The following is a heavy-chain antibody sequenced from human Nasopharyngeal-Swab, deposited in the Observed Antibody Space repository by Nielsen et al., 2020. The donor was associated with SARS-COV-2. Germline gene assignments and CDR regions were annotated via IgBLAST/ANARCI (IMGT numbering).Heavy chain of an antibody. J-gene: IGHJ6*02. Sequence: GGSLRLSCTASGFIFSNYGMHWVRQALGKGLEWVAVISYDGINKYNADSVKGRFTISRDNSKDTLYLQMNSLRPEDTAVYYCAKEGPGMFGVVGLDVWGQGTTVTVSS. CDR2: ISYDGINK. V-gene: IGHV3-30*18. CDR1: GFIFSNYG. CDR3: AKEGPGMFGVVGLDV. D-gene: IGHD3-3*01.